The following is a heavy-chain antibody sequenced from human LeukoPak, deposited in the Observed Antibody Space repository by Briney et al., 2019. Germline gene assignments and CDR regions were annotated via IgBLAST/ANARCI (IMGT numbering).Heavy chain of an antibody. V-gene: IGHV1-18*01. CDR3: ATISGSYFSTPDDY. CDR1: GYTFTSYG. J-gene: IGHJ4*02. Sequence: ASVKVSCKASGYTFTSYGISWVRQAPGQGLEWMGWISAYNGNTNYAQELQGRVTMTTDTSTSTAYMELRSLRSDDTAVYYCATISGSYFSTPDDYWGQGALVTVSS. D-gene: IGHD1-26*01. CDR2: ISAYNGNT.